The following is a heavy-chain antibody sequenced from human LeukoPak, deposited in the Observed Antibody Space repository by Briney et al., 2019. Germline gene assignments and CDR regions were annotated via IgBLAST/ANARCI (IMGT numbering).Heavy chain of an antibody. J-gene: IGHJ3*02. CDR2: IYHSGST. CDR3: ARDLLYDSSRAFDI. Sequence: PSGTLSLTCAVSGGSISSSNWWSWVRQPPGKGLERIGEIYHSGSTNYNPSLKSRVTISVDKSKNQFSLKLSSVTAADTAVYYCARDLLYDSSRAFDIWGQGTMVTVSS. CDR1: GGSISSSNW. V-gene: IGHV4-4*02. D-gene: IGHD3-22*01.